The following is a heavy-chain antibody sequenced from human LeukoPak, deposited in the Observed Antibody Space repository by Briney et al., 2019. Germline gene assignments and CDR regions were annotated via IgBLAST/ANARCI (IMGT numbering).Heavy chain of an antibody. CDR1: GFIFSNHG. D-gene: IGHD3-3*01. CDR2: ISGSGDST. V-gene: IGHV3-23*01. Sequence: PGGSLRLSCAASGFIFSNHGMNWVRQAPGKGLEWVSTISGSGDSTYYADSVKGRFTTSRDNSKNTLYLQMNSLRVEDTAVYYCAKGAYYGDWGQGTPVTISS. CDR3: AKGAYYGD. J-gene: IGHJ4*02.